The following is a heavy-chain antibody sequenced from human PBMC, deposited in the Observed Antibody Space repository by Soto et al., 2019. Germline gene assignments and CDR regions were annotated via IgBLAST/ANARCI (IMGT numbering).Heavy chain of an antibody. CDR2: IYYSGST. D-gene: IGHD3-3*01. CDR3: ARAIWSGYSS. J-gene: IGHJ4*02. V-gene: IGHV4-59*01. CDR1: GGSISSYY. Sequence: QVQLQESGPGLVKPSETLSLTCTVSGGSISSYYWSWIRQPPGKGLEWIGYIYYSGSTNYNPSLKSRVTISVDTSKNQFSLKLSSVTAADTAVYYCARAIWSGYSSWGQGTLVTVSS.